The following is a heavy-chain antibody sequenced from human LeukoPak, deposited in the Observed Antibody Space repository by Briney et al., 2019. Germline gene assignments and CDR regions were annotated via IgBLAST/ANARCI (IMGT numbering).Heavy chain of an antibody. CDR1: GFTFSDYY. V-gene: IGHV3-11*03. CDR2: ISSSSSYT. Sequence: GGSLRLSCAASGFTFSDYYMSWIRQAPGKGLEWVSYISSSSSYTNYADSVKGRFTISRDNAKNSLYLQMNSLRAEDTAVYYCARQYCGGDCYSPYFAYWGQGTLVTVSS. D-gene: IGHD2-21*02. J-gene: IGHJ4*02. CDR3: ARQYCGGDCYSPYFAY.